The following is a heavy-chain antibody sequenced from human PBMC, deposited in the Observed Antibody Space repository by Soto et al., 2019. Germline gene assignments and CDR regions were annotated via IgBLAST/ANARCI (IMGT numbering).Heavy chain of an antibody. Sequence: GESLKISCKGSGYTFSSYWIGWVRQVPGKGLEWMGIIYPGDSDARYSPSFQGQVTISADKSLTTAYMQWNSLRASDSGIYYCARVGCSGGNCYPSDVLHDWGQGTQVTVSS. CDR1: GYTFSSYW. D-gene: IGHD2-15*01. CDR2: IYPGDSDA. V-gene: IGHV5-51*01. J-gene: IGHJ4*02. CDR3: ARVGCSGGNCYPSDVLHD.